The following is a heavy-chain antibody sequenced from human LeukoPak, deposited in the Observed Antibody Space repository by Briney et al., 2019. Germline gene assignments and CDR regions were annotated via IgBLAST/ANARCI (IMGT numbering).Heavy chain of an antibody. CDR3: ATAPPSCGGDCYSSFDY. CDR2: FDPEDGET. V-gene: IGHV1-24*01. D-gene: IGHD2-21*02. CDR1: GYTLTELS. J-gene: IGHJ4*02. Sequence: VASVKVSCKASGYTLTELSMHWVRQAPGKGLEWMGGFDPEDGETIYAQKFQGRVTMTEDTSTDTAYMELSSLRSEDTAVYYCATAPPSCGGDCYSSFDYWGQGTLVTVSS.